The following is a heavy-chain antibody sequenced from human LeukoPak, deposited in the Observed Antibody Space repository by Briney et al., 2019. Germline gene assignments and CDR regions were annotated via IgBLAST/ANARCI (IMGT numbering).Heavy chain of an antibody. D-gene: IGHD2-21*02. CDR3: AKHSVTAVTAFFDF. CDR2: IRGNGDKT. Sequence: GGSLRFSCAASGFTFSNYAMSWVRQAPGKGLEWVSDIRGNGDKTYYVDSVKGRFTISRDNSKNTLYLQMNSLRAGDTAVYYCAKHSVTAVTAFFDFWGQGTPVTVSS. V-gene: IGHV3-23*01. CDR1: GFTFSNYA. J-gene: IGHJ4*02.